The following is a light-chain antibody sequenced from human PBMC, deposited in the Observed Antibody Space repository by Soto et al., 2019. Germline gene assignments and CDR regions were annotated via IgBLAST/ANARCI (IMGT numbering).Light chain of an antibody. CDR1: IREAGGYNY. Sequence: QSQLPPPAFGSGCPGPPHTNTCTGNIREAGGYNYVSWYQQHPGKAPKFMIYDVSNRPSGVSNRFSGPKSGNTASLTISGLQAEDEADYYCCSYTTSNTRQIVFGTGTKVTVL. J-gene: IGLJ1*01. CDR2: DVS. CDR3: CSYTTSNTRQIV. V-gene: IGLV2-14*01.